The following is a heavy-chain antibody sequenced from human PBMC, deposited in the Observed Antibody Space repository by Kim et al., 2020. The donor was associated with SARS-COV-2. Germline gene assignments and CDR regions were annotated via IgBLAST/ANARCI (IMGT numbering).Heavy chain of an antibody. CDR3: AGVNMQWLLLGAFDI. D-gene: IGHD6-19*01. Sequence: QKFQGRVTITRDTSASTAYMELSSLRSEDTAVYYCAGVNMQWLLLGAFDIWGQGTMVPVSS. V-gene: IGHV1-3*01. J-gene: IGHJ3*02.